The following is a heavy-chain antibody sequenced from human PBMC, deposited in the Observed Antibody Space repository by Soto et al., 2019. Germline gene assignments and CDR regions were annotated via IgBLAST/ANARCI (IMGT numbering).Heavy chain of an antibody. CDR1: GDTFNDRT. Sequence: QVRLVQSGAEVKKPGSSVKISCTASGDTFNDRTFTWVRRAPGQGLEWMGRVIPLLDASHYGEKFQDRGTITAYKSNNSGCMELSLVNSDASPTYYCPSRKPRVTQDRMGFDYSMDVLVKATTFTVSS. CDR2: VIPLLDAS. CDR3: PSRKPRVTQDRMGFDYSMDV. V-gene: IGHV1-69*08. J-gene: IGHJ6*03. D-gene: IGHD2-21*02.